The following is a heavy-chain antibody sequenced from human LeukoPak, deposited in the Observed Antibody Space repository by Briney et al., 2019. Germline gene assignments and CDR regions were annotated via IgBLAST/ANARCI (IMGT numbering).Heavy chain of an antibody. CDR3: ATCPPAAIAFVDWFDP. V-gene: IGHV3-23*01. J-gene: IGHJ5*02. CDR2: ISGSGGST. Sequence: GGSLRLSCAASGFTFSSYAMSWVRQAPGKGLEWVSAISGSGGSTYYADSVKGRFTISRDNSKNTLYLQMNSLRAEDTAVYYCATCPPAAIAFVDWFDPWGQGTLVTVSS. CDR1: GFTFSSYA. D-gene: IGHD2-2*01.